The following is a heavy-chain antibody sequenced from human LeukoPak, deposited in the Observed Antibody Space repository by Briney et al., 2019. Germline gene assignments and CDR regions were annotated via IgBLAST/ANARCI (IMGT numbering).Heavy chain of an antibody. CDR1: GFTFSSYA. CDR3: ATNGPGIAVAGYVDY. V-gene: IGHV3-30-3*01. Sequence: GGSLRLSCAASGFTFSSYAMHWVRQAPGKGLEWVAVISYDGSNDYYADSVKGRFTISRDSSKNTLCLQMNSLRAEDTAVYYCATNGPGIAVAGYVDYWGQGTLVTVSS. J-gene: IGHJ4*02. CDR2: ISYDGSND. D-gene: IGHD6-19*01.